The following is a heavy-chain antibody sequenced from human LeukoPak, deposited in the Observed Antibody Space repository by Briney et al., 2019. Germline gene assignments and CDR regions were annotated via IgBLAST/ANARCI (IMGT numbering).Heavy chain of an antibody. CDR1: GFTFSSYG. CDR2: IRYDGSNK. V-gene: IGHV3-30*02. J-gene: IGHJ4*02. Sequence: GGSLRLSCAASGFTFSSYGMPWVRQAPGKGLEWVAFIRYDGSNKYYADSVKGRFTISRDNSKNTLYLQMNGLRAEGTAVYYCAKDPEAVGWFGELSTPYWGQGTLVTVSS. D-gene: IGHD3-10*01. CDR3: AKDPEAVGWFGELSTPY.